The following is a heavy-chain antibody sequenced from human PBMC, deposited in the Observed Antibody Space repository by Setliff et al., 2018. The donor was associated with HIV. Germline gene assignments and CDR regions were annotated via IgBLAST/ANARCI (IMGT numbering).Heavy chain of an antibody. CDR1: GFTVSSIY. J-gene: IGHJ6*02. CDR2: IYSGGST. D-gene: IGHD6-19*01. CDR3: TRDRYSSGWYGMDV. V-gene: IGHV3-66*01. Sequence: PGGSLRLSCAASGFTVSSIYMSWVRQAPGKGLEFVSVIYSGGSTNYAASVKGRFTISRDDSKSIAYLQMNSLKTEDTAVYYCTRDRYSSGWYGMDVWGQGTTVTVSS.